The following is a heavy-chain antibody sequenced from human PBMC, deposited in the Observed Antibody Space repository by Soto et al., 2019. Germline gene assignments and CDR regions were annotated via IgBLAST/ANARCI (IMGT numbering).Heavy chain of an antibody. CDR1: GFSLSTSGVG. CDR2: IYWDDDK. V-gene: IGHV2-5*02. Sequence: QITLKESGPTLVKPTQALTLTFTFSGFSLSTSGVGVGWIRQPPGKALEWLALIYWDDDKRYSPSLKSRLTITKVTTKNQVVLTMTNMDPVDTATYYCAHSGPMVYERDIKPYYFDYWGQGTLVTVSS. J-gene: IGHJ4*02. D-gene: IGHD2-8*01. CDR3: AHSGPMVYERDIKPYYFDY.